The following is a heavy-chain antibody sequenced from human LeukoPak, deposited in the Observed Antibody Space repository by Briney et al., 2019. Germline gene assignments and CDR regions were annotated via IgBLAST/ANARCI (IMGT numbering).Heavy chain of an antibody. CDR1: GFTVSSNS. CDR3: ARDTAFDI. J-gene: IGHJ3*02. CDR2: IYSGGNT. V-gene: IGHV3-53*01. Sequence: GGSLRLSCTVSGFTVSSNSMSWVRQAPGKGLEWVSFIYSGGNTHYSDSVKGRFTISRDNSKNTLYLQMNSLRAEDTAVYYCARDTAFDIWGQGTMVTVSS.